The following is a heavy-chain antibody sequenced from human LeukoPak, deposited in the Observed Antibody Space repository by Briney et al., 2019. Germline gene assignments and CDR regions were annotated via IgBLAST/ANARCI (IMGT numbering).Heavy chain of an antibody. CDR3: AKDGGPIYCSSTSCYTDNGYYYYYMDV. Sequence: GGSLRLSCAASGFTFSGYGMHWVRQAPGKGLEWVAVISYDGSNKYYADSVKGRFTISRDNSKNTLYLQMNSLRAEDTAVYYCAKDGGPIYCSSTSCYTDNGYYYYYMDVWGKGTTVTVSS. D-gene: IGHD2-2*02. CDR2: ISYDGSNK. V-gene: IGHV3-30*18. J-gene: IGHJ6*03. CDR1: GFTFSGYG.